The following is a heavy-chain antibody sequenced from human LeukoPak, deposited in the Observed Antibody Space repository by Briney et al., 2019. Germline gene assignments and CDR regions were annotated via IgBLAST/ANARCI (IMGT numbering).Heavy chain of an antibody. CDR3: ARVPTSNFGELDY. Sequence: GGSLRLSCAASGFTFSSYWMSWVRQAPGKGLEWVANIKQDGSEKYYVDSVKGRLTISRGNAKNSLYLQMNSLRAEDTAVYYCARVPTSNFGELDYWGQGTLVTVSS. D-gene: IGHD3-10*01. CDR1: GFTFSSYW. J-gene: IGHJ4*02. CDR2: IKQDGSEK. V-gene: IGHV3-7*04.